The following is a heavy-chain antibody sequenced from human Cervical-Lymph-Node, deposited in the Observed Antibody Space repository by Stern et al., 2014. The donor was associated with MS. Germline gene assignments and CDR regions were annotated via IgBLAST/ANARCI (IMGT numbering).Heavy chain of an antibody. D-gene: IGHD3-10*01. CDR1: GASIRSDDYY. J-gene: IGHJ5*02. Sequence: HVQLQESGPGLVKPSQTLSLTCTVSGASIRSDDYYWTWIRQPPGKGLEWIGYIYYSGNTYYSPSLRSRVTISVDTSKNQFSLKLSSVTAADTAVYYCARTDILLIDHWGQGTLVTVSS. CDR2: IYYSGNT. V-gene: IGHV4-30-4*01. CDR3: ARTDILLIDH.